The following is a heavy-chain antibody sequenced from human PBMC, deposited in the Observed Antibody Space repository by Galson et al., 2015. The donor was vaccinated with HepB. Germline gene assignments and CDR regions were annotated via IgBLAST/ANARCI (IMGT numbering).Heavy chain of an antibody. CDR1: GFTFSSYS. D-gene: IGHD2-2*01. Sequence: SLRLSCAASGFTFSSYSMNWVRQAPGKGLEWVSSISSSSSYIYYADSVKGRFTISRDNAKNSLYLQMNSLRAEDTAVYYCARVLGYCSSTSCHYYYYMDVWGKGTTVTVSS. CDR3: ARVLGYCSSTSCHYYYYMDV. J-gene: IGHJ6*03. CDR2: ISSSSSYI. V-gene: IGHV3-21*01.